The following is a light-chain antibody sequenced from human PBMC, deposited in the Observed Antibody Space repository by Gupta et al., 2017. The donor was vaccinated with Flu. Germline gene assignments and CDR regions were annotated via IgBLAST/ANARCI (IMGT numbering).Light chain of an antibody. J-gene: IGKJ2*01. CDR3: QQYSSYSS. CDR1: QSISSW. CDR2: KAS. Sequence: SPSTLSASVGDRVTIACRASQSISSWLAWYQQKAGKAPKLLIYKASSLESGVPSRFSGSGSGTEFTLTISGLQPDDFATYYCQQYSSYSSFGQGTKLEIK. V-gene: IGKV1-5*03.